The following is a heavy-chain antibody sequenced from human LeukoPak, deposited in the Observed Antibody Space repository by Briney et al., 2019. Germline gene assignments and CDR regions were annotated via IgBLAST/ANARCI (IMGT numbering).Heavy chain of an antibody. J-gene: IGHJ4*02. V-gene: IGHV3-23*01. Sequence: GRSLRLSCEASGFTFSSYAIHWVRQAPGKGLEWVAGVIGLSGATYYIDSVKGRFTISRDNSKNHLYLQMNSLRAEDTAIYYCAKDFISGDGKWDIDHWGQGTLVTVSS. D-gene: IGHD1-26*01. CDR2: VIGLSGAT. CDR3: AKDFISGDGKWDIDH. CDR1: GFTFSSYA.